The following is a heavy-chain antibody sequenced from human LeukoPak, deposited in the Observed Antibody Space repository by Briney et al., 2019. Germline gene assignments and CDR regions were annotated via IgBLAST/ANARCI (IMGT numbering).Heavy chain of an antibody. J-gene: IGHJ2*01. CDR3: AREREMATIKIGAEDPRVWYFDL. D-gene: IGHD5-24*01. Sequence: GASVKVSCKASGYTFTSYGISWVRQAPGQGLEWMGWISAYNGNTNYAQKFQGRVTITTDESTSTAYMELSSLRSEDTAVYYCAREREMATIKIGAEDPRVWYFDLWGRGTLVTVSS. V-gene: IGHV1-18*01. CDR1: GYTFTSYG. CDR2: ISAYNGNT.